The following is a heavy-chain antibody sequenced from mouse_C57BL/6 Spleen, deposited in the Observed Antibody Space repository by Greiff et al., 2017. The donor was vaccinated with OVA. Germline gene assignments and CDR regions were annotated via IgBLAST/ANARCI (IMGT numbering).Heavy chain of an antibody. J-gene: IGHJ4*01. CDR3: ARRGDYDGSFYAMDY. Sequence: DVQLVESGGGLVQPGGSLKLSCAASGFTFSDYGMAWVRQAPRKGPEWVAFISNLAYSIYYADTVTGRFTISRENAKNTLYLEMSSLRSEDTAMYYCARRGDYDGSFYAMDYWGQGTSVTVSS. CDR1: GFTFSDYG. D-gene: IGHD2-4*01. CDR2: ISNLAYSI. V-gene: IGHV5-15*04.